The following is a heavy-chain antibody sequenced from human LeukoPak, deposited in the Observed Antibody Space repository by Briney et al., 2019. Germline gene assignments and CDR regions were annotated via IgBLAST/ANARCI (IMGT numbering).Heavy chain of an antibody. CDR3: ARVPDYGDYVGDAFDV. CDR1: GGSISSGSYY. CDR2: IYTSGST. J-gene: IGHJ3*01. V-gene: IGHV4-61*02. Sequence: SQTLSLTCTVSGGSISSGSYYWSWIRQPGGKGLEWIGRIYTSGSTNYNPSLKSRVTISVDTSKNQFSLKLSSVTAADTAVYYCARVPDYGDYVGDAFDVWGQRTMVTVSS. D-gene: IGHD4-17*01.